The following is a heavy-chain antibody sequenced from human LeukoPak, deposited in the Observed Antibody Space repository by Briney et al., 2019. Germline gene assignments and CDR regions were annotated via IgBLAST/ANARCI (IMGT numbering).Heavy chain of an antibody. CDR2: TYYSGST. CDR3: ARHLDGDRYYYYYGMDV. V-gene: IGHV4-39*01. Sequence: SQTLSLTCTVSGGSISSSGYYWGWIRQPPGRGLEWIGSTYYSGSTYYNPSLKSRVTISVDTSEIQFSLKLSSVTAADTAVYYCARHLDGDRYYYYYGMDVWGQGTTVTVSS. J-gene: IGHJ6*02. D-gene: IGHD4-17*01. CDR1: GGSISSSGYY.